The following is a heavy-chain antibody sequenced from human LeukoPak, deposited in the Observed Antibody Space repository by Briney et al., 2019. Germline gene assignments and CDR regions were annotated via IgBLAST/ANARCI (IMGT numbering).Heavy chain of an antibody. CDR3: ARRGNYDSSFDY. D-gene: IGHD3-22*01. V-gene: IGHV3-48*02. Sequence: PGGSLRLSCAAPGFTFSSYGMNWVRQAPGKGLDWVSYISSSSSTIYYADSVKGRLTISRDNAKNSLYLQMNSLRDEDTAVYYCARRGNYDSSFDYWGQGTLVTVSS. CDR2: ISSSSSTI. J-gene: IGHJ4*02. CDR1: GFTFSSYG.